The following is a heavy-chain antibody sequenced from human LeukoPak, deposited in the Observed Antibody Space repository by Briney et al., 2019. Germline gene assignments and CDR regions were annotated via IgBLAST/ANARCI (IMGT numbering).Heavy chain of an antibody. Sequence: SETLSLTCTVSGGSISSSSYYWGWIRQPPGKGLEWIGSIYYSGSTYYNPSLKSRVTISVDTSKNQLSLKLSSVTAADTAVYYCARDLWFGELRGQGTLVTVSS. D-gene: IGHD3-10*01. CDR1: GGSISSSSYY. CDR3: ARDLWFGEL. V-gene: IGHV4-39*07. CDR2: IYYSGST. J-gene: IGHJ4*02.